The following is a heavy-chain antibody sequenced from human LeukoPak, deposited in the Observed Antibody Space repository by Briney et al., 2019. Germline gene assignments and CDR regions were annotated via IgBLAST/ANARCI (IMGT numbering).Heavy chain of an antibody. V-gene: IGHV1-18*01. J-gene: IGHJ5*02. CDR1: GYTFTSYG. Sequence: ASVKVSCKASGYTFTSYGISWVRQAPGQGLEWMGWISAYNGNTNYAQKLQGRVTMTTDTSTSTAYMELRSLRYDDTAVYYCARGFYWHYYGSWNHWGQGTLVTASS. CDR3: ARGFYWHYYGSWNH. D-gene: IGHD3-10*01. CDR2: ISAYNGNT.